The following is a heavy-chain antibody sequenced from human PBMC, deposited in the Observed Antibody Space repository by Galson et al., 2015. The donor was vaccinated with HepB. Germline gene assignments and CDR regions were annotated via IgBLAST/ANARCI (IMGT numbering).Heavy chain of an antibody. CDR1: EDSVSSNSAA. J-gene: IGHJ6*03. D-gene: IGHD2-2*01. CDR2: TYYRSKWYN. Sequence: CAISEDSVSSNSAAWNWIRQSPSRGLEWLGRTYYRSKWYNDYAVSVKSRITINPDTSKNQFSLQLNSVTPEDTAVYYCARVPLEGYCSSTSCSYYYYYYMDVWGKGTTVTVSS. CDR3: ARVPLEGYCSSTSCSYYYYYYMDV. V-gene: IGHV6-1*01.